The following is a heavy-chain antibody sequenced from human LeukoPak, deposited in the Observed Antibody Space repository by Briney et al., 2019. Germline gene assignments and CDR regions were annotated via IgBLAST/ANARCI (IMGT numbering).Heavy chain of an antibody. D-gene: IGHD2-2*01. Sequence: PGGSLRLSCAASGFTFSSYGMHWVRQAPGKGLEWVAVISYDGSNKYYADSVKGRFTISRDNSKNTLYLQMNSLRAEDTAVYYCAEDLLRYCSSTSCYGEDYWGQGTLVTVSS. CDR3: AEDLLRYCSSTSCYGEDY. CDR2: ISYDGSNK. V-gene: IGHV3-30*18. J-gene: IGHJ4*02. CDR1: GFTFSSYG.